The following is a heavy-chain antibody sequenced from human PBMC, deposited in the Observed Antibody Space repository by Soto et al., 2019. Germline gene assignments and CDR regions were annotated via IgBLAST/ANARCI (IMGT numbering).Heavy chain of an antibody. J-gene: IGHJ4*02. Sequence: SETLSLTCTVSGGSISSGDYYWSWIRQPPGKGLEWIGYIYYSGSTYYNPSLKSRVTISVDTYKNQFSLKLSSVTAADTAVYYCARDRVYYGSGSYRASRLFDYWGQGTMVTVYS. D-gene: IGHD3-10*01. V-gene: IGHV4-30-4*01. CDR3: ARDRVYYGSGSYRASRLFDY. CDR1: GGSISSGDYY. CDR2: IYYSGST.